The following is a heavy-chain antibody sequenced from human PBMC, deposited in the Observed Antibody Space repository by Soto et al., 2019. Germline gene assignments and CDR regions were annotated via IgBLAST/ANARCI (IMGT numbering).Heavy chain of an antibody. CDR3: ARQRSYNSGFFDF. J-gene: IGHJ4*02. D-gene: IGHD6-19*01. CDR1: GFTFDNYA. V-gene: IGHV3-23*01. Sequence: EVELLESGGDLVQPGGSLRLSCAASGFTFDNYAMSWVRQAPGKGLEWVSTISGSGGSTYYAASVKGRFTISREYSKKTLYLQMNSLRVEDTAVYFWARQRSYNSGFFDFWSQGTLVTVSS. CDR2: ISGSGGST.